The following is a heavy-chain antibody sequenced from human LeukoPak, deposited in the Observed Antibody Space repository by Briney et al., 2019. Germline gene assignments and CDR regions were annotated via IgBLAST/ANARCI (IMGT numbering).Heavy chain of an antibody. J-gene: IGHJ6*03. CDR1: GFTFSSYT. V-gene: IGHV3-21*04. Sequence: GGSLRLSCAASGFTFSSYTMNWVRQAPGQGLEWVSSISRRSTYIYYVDSVKGRFTISRDNAKNSLYLQMNSLRAEDTAVYYSAKDTYSHMDVWGKGTTVTVSS. D-gene: IGHD2-21*01. CDR2: ISRRSTYI. CDR3: AKDTYSHMDV.